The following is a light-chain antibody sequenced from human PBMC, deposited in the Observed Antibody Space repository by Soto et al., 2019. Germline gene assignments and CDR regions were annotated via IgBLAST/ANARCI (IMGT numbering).Light chain of an antibody. Sequence: QSVLTQPASVSGSPGQSITISCTGTSSDVGGYNSVSWYQHHPGKAPKLMIYEVSNRPSGVSNRFSGSKSGNTASLTISGLQAEDEAYYYCISYTSTSTWVFGGGTKLTVL. CDR3: ISYTSTSTWV. CDR2: EVS. J-gene: IGLJ3*02. CDR1: SSDVGGYNS. V-gene: IGLV2-14*01.